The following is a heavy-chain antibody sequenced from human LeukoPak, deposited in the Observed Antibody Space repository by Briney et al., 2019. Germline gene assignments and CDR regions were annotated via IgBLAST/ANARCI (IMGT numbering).Heavy chain of an antibody. CDR3: AKIKYYDYVWGSYRSYYFDY. J-gene: IGHJ4*02. CDR2: IYYSGST. Sequence: SETLSLTCTVSGGSISSSSYYWGWIRQPPGKGLEWIGSIYYSGSTYYNPSLKSRVTISVDTSKNQFSLKLSSVTAADTAVYYCAKIKYYDYVWGSYRSYYFDYWGQGTLVTVSS. D-gene: IGHD3-16*02. V-gene: IGHV4-39*01. CDR1: GGSISSSSYY.